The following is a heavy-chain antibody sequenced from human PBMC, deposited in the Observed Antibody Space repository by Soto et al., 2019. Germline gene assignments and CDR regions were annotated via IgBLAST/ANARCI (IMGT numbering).Heavy chain of an antibody. D-gene: IGHD3-10*01. Sequence: QVQLVQSGTEVKKPGSSVKVSCKASGDTFSFYTINWVRQAPGLGLEWVGRINTIVSMSNYAQKFHGRVSMSTDKPTSTAYMELRRRGSDDTALYFCAASYGSGYRAFDYWGQGALVTVSS. CDR1: GDTFSFYT. CDR2: INTIVSMS. J-gene: IGHJ4*02. V-gene: IGHV1-69*02. CDR3: AASYGSGYRAFDY.